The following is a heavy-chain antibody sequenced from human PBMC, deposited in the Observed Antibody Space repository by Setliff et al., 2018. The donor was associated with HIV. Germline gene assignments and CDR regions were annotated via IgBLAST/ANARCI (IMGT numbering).Heavy chain of an antibody. J-gene: IGHJ4*02. CDR2: ISNDGTRT. D-gene: IGHD5-12*01. CDR3: VTSPNIVSR. CDR1: GFTFSSYW. Sequence: GGSLRLSCAASGFTFSSYWMHWVRQAPGKGLVWVSHISNDGTRTNYADFVKGRFSISRDNAKNTLYLQINNLRAEDTAVYYCVTSPNIVSRWGQGTLVTVSS. V-gene: IGHV3-74*01.